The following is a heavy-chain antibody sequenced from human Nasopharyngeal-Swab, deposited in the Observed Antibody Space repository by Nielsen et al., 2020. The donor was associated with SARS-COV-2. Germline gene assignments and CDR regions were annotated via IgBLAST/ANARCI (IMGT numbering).Heavy chain of an antibody. CDR1: GYTFTRYY. D-gene: IGHD6-19*01. Sequence: VSVKVSCKASGYTFTRYYMHWVRQAPGQGLEWMGIINPSGGSTSYAQKFQGRVKMTRDTSTSTLYMELSSLRFEDTAVYYCARGARFAVDYFDYWGQGALVTVSS. V-gene: IGHV1-46*01. CDR3: ARGARFAVDYFDY. CDR2: INPSGGST. J-gene: IGHJ4*02.